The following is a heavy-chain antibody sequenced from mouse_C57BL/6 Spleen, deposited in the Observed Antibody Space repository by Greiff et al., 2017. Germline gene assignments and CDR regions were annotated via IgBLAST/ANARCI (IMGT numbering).Heavy chain of an antibody. V-gene: IGHV1-61*01. CDR2: IYPSDSET. J-gene: IGHJ4*01. CDR1: GYTFTSYW. CDR3: ARTYYYGSSYKAMDY. Sequence: QVQLQQPGAELVRPGSSVKLSCKASGYTFTSYWMDWVKQRPGQGLEWIGNIYPSDSETHYNQKFKDKATLTVDKSSSTAYMQLSSLTSEDSAVXYCARTYYYGSSYKAMDYWGQGTSVTVSS. D-gene: IGHD1-1*01.